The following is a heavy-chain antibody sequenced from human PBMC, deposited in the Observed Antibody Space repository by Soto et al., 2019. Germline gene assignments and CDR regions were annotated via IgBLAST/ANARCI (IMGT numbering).Heavy chain of an antibody. CDR1: GFRFDDFA. V-gene: IGHV3-9*01. J-gene: IGHJ4*02. D-gene: IGHD2-21*01. CDR2: ISWNSGDK. CDR3: VRGRGPMNRGYFFS. Sequence: VQMVESGGGLVKPGMSLRLSCAASGFRFDDFAMHWVWQGQGKGLEWVSGISWNSGDKDYGDSVKGRFVISRDNDKNSLDLQMNSLRPEDTAVYYCVRGRGPMNRGYFFSWGRGTLVIVSP.